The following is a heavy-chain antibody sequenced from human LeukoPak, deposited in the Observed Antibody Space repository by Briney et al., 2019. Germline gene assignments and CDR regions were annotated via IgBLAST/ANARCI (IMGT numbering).Heavy chain of an antibody. CDR3: ARRVVNNRDWYFNL. Sequence: GESLKISCMGSGYSFTRNWIGWVRPMPGKGLEWMGIIYPGDSDTRYSPSFQGQVTISADKSINTAYLQWSSLKASDTAMYYCARRVVNNRDWYFNLWGRGTLVTVSS. D-gene: IGHD4-23*01. CDR2: IYPGDSDT. V-gene: IGHV5-51*01. J-gene: IGHJ2*01. CDR1: GYSFTRNW.